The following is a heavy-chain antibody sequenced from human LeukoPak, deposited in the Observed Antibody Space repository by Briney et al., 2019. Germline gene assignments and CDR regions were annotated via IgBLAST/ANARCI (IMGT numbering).Heavy chain of an antibody. CDR2: ISGSGGST. Sequence: PGGSLRLSCAASGFTFSSYAMSWVRQAPGKGLEWVSAISGSGGSTYYANSVKGQFTISRDNSKNTVYLQMNSLRAEDTAVYYCAKKFTALRFLEWLSPNYFDYWGQGTLVTVSS. J-gene: IGHJ4*02. CDR3: AKKFTALRFLEWLSPNYFDY. CDR1: GFTFSSYA. D-gene: IGHD3-3*01. V-gene: IGHV3-23*01.